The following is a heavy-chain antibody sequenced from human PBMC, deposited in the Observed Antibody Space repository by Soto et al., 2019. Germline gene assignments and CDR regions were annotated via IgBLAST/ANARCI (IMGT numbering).Heavy chain of an antibody. CDR3: ARSIVVVTALDY. CDR1: GYSFTSHY. Sequence: ASVKVSCKAIGYSFTSHYMHWVRQAPGQGLEWMGTIYPSGGYTTYAQRFLGRVTMTSDTSTSTAYMELSSLRSEDTAVYYCARSIVVVTALDYWGQGTLVTVS. V-gene: IGHV1-46*01. CDR2: IYPSGGYT. J-gene: IGHJ4*02. D-gene: IGHD2-21*02.